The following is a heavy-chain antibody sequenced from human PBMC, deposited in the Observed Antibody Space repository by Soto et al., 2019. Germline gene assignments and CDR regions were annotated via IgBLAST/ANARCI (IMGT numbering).Heavy chain of an antibody. Sequence: QVQLVQSGAEVKKPGASVKVSCKASGYTFTRYYLHWVRQGPGQGLEWMGIIDPSGGSTTYAQEFEGRVTMTRDTSTSTVYLELRSLRSEDTAVYYCTRRRLDGYNYVGASDTWGQGTLVTVSS. D-gene: IGHD3-16*01. V-gene: IGHV1-46*03. CDR1: GYTFTRYY. CDR2: IDPSGGST. J-gene: IGHJ5*02. CDR3: TRRRLDGYNYVGASDT.